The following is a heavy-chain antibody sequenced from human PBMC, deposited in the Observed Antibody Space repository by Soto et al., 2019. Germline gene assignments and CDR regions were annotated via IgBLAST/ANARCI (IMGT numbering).Heavy chain of an antibody. CDR2: INTKTGGT. CDR1: GYSFTDYY. CDR3: ARVGPTGGFDP. Sequence: QVHLVQSGAEVKKPGASVKVSCKASGYSFTDYYMHWVRQAPGQGLEWMGWINTKTGGTNYAQRVQCRVTMTGDTSINTAYMELSRLRSDDTAVYYCARVGPTGGFDPWGQGTVVTVSS. V-gene: IGHV1-2*02. J-gene: IGHJ5*02. D-gene: IGHD1-26*01.